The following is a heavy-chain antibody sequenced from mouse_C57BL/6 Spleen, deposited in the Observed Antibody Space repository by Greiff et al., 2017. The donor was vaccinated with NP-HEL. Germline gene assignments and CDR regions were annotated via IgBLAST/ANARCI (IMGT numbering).Heavy chain of an antibody. CDR2: INPSNGGT. CDR3: ASYYGSSYGYFDV. Sequence: QVQLQQPGTELVKPGASVKLSCKASGYTFTSYWMHWVKQRPGQGLEWIGNINPSNGGTNYNEKFKSKATLPVDKSSSTAYMQLSSLTSEDSADYYCASYYGSSYGYFDVWGTGTTVTVSS. CDR1: GYTFTSYW. V-gene: IGHV1-53*01. D-gene: IGHD1-1*01. J-gene: IGHJ1*03.